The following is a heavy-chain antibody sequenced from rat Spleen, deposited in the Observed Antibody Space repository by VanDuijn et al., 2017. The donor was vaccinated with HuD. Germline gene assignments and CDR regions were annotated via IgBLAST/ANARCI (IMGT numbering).Heavy chain of an antibody. Sequence: QVQLKESGPGLVQPSQTLSLTCTVSGFSLTTNGVSWVRQPPGKGLEWIASISSGGFTYYNSALKSRLNINRDTSKSQVFLKVNSLQTEDTATYYCARGGFYGYDWGQGVMVTVSS. CDR1: GFSLTTNG. V-gene: IGHV2S12*01. CDR2: ISSGGFT. J-gene: IGHJ2*01. CDR3: ARGGFYGYD. D-gene: IGHD1-7*01.